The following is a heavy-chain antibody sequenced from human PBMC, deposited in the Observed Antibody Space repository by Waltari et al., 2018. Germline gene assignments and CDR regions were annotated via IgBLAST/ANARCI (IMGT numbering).Heavy chain of an antibody. CDR2: LSSSGSTI. J-gene: IGHJ4*02. CDR3: AREGSFGYYRP. Sequence: QVQLVESGGGLVKTGGSMSLSCADSGFPFKDYYMSWFRQAPGKGLEWVSFLSSSGSTIYYADSVKGRFTISRDNAKNSLFLQMNSLRAEDTAVYYCAREGSFGYYRPWGQGTLVTVSS. D-gene: IGHD3-22*01. V-gene: IGHV3-11*04. CDR1: GFPFKDYY.